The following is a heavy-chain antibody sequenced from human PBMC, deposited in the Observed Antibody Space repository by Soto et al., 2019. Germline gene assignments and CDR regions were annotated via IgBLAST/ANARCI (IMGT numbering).Heavy chain of an antibody. D-gene: IGHD3-22*01. J-gene: IGHJ4*02. V-gene: IGHV1-18*01. CDR3: ARDHVLNYYDSSGGGGFDY. Sequence: EASVKVSCTASGYTFTSYGISWVRHAPGQGLEWMGWISAYNGNTNYAQKLQGRVTMTTDTSASTAYMELRRLRSDDTAVYYCARDHVLNYYDSSGGGGFDYWGQGTQVTVSS. CDR2: ISAYNGNT. CDR1: GYTFTSYG.